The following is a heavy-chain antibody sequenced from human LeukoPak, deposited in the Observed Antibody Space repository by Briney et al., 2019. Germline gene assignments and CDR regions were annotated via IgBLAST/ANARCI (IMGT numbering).Heavy chain of an antibody. CDR3: AREGSSGWYGFDY. V-gene: IGHV3-21*01. D-gene: IGHD6-19*01. Sequence: PGGSLRLSCAASGFTFSSYSMNWVRQAPGKGLEWVSSISSSSSYIYYADSVKGRFTISRDNAKNSLYLQMNSLRAEDTAVYYCAREGSSGWYGFDYWGQGTLVTVSS. J-gene: IGHJ4*02. CDR1: GFTFSSYS. CDR2: ISSSSSYI.